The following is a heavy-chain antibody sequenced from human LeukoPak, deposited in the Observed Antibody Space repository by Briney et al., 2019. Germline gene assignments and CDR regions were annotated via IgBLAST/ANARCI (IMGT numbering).Heavy chain of an antibody. J-gene: IGHJ4*02. CDR2: IIPIFGTA. CDR3: ARLRKGEDYFDY. CDR1: GGTFSSYA. Sequence: ASVKVSCKASGGTFSSYAISWVRQAPGQGLEWMGGIIPIFGTANYAQKFQGRVTITTDESTSTAYMELSSLRSEDTAAYYCARLRKGEDYFDYWGQGTLVTVSS. V-gene: IGHV1-69*05. D-gene: IGHD3-10*01.